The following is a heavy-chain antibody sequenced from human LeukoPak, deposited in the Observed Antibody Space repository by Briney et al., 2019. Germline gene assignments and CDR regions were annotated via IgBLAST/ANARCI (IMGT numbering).Heavy chain of an antibody. V-gene: IGHV3-33*01. CDR3: ARRGDSSGYYYQAFDI. CDR1: GFTVSSYG. CDR2: IWYDGSNK. Sequence: GGSLRLSCAASGFTVSSYGMHWVRQAPGKGLEWVAVIWYDGSNKYYADSVKGRFTISRDNSKNTLYLQMNSLRAEDTAVYYCARRGDSSGYYYQAFDIWGQGTMVTVSS. D-gene: IGHD3-22*01. J-gene: IGHJ3*02.